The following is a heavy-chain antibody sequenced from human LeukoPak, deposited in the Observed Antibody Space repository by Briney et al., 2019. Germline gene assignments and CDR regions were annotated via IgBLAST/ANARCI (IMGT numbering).Heavy chain of an antibody. CDR1: GGSISSGDYY. J-gene: IGHJ5*02. D-gene: IGHD6-13*01. Sequence: SETLSLTCTVSGGSISSGDYYWSWIRQPPGKGLEWIGYIYYSGSTYYNPSLKSRVTISVDTSKNQFSLKLSSVTAADTAVYYCAGGGSSWPGGYNWFDPWGQGTLVTVSS. V-gene: IGHV4-30-4*08. CDR3: AGGGSSWPGGYNWFDP. CDR2: IYYSGST.